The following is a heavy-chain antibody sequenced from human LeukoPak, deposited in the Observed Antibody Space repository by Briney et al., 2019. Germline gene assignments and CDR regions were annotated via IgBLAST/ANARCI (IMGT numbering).Heavy chain of an antibody. CDR3: AKIVVVVAATHDAFDI. CDR1: GFTFSSYA. J-gene: IGHJ3*02. CDR2: ISGSGGST. V-gene: IGHV3-23*01. Sequence: GGSLRLSCAASGFTFSSYAMSRVRQAPGKGLEWVSAISGSGGSTYYADSVKGRFTISRDNSKNTLYLQMNSLRAEDTAVYYCAKIVVVVAATHDAFDIWGQGTMVTVSS. D-gene: IGHD2-15*01.